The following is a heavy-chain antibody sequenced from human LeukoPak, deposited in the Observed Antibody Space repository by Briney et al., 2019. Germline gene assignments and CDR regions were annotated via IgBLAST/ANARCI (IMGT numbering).Heavy chain of an antibody. D-gene: IGHD3-10*02. Sequence: GGSLRLSCAASGFTFSSYAMSWVRQAPGKGLEWVSTISGRGGSTYYADSVKGRFTISRGNSKNTLYLQMNSLRGKDTAVYYCAKYLFGSYWGQGTLVTVSS. V-gene: IGHV3-23*01. J-gene: IGHJ4*02. CDR1: GFTFSSYA. CDR3: AKYLFGSY. CDR2: ISGRGGST.